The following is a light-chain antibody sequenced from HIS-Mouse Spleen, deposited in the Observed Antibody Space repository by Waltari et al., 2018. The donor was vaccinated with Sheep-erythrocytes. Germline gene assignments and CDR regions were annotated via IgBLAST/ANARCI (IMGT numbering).Light chain of an antibody. CDR1: SSAVGCYNY. J-gene: IGLJ1*01. V-gene: IGLV2-11*01. CDR3: CSYAGSYNYV. Sequence: QSALTQPRSVSGSPGQSVTISCTGTSSAVGCYNYVSWYQQHPGKAPKLMIYDVSKRPSGVPDRFSGSKSGNTASLTISGLQAEDEADYYCCSYAGSYNYVFGTGTKVTVL. CDR2: DVS.